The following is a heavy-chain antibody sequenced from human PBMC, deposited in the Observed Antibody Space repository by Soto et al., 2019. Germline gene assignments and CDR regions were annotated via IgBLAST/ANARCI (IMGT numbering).Heavy chain of an antibody. CDR2: IYYSGST. CDR1: GGSISSSSYY. V-gene: IGHV4-39*01. D-gene: IGHD3-3*01. CDR3: ARHPRLYYDVSSGYYYYMDV. J-gene: IGHJ6*03. Sequence: SETLSLTCTVSGGSISSSSYYWGWIRQPPGKGLEWIGSIYYSGSTYYNPSLKSRVTISVDTSKNQFSLKLSSVTAADTAVYYCARHPRLYYDVSSGYYYYMDVWGKGTTVTVSS.